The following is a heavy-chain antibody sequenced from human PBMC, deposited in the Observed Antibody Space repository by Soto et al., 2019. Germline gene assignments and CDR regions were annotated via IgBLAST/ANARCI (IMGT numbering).Heavy chain of an antibody. J-gene: IGHJ6*02. CDR3: ARATVTTDPHYYYGMDV. V-gene: IGHV1-2*02. CDR2: INPNSGGT. D-gene: IGHD4-4*01. Sequence: ASVKVSCKASGYTFTGYYMHRVRQAPGQGLEWMGWINPNSGGTNYAQKFQGRVTMTRDTSISTAYMELSRLRSDDTAVYYCARATVTTDPHYYYGMDVWGQVTTVTVSS. CDR1: GYTFTGYY.